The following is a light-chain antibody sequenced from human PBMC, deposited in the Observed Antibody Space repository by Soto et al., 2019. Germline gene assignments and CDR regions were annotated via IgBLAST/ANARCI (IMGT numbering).Light chain of an antibody. J-gene: IGLJ1*01. V-gene: IGLV1-40*01. CDR3: QSFDSRLSAYV. CDR1: SSNIGAGFD. CDR2: DNN. Sequence: QSVLTQPPSVSGAPGQRVTICCTGSSSNIGAGFDVHWYQQLPGTAPKLLIYDNNNRPSGVPDRFSGSKSGTSASLAITGLQAEDEADYYCQSFDSRLSAYVFGTETKLTV.